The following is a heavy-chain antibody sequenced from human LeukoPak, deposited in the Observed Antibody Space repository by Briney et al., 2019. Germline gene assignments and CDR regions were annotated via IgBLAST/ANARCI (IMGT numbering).Heavy chain of an antibody. CDR3: ARVRRWGYNFYYYYGMDV. CDR2: IYYSGST. J-gene: IGHJ6*02. D-gene: IGHD5-24*01. CDR1: GGSISSYY. V-gene: IGHV4-59*01. Sequence: SETLSLTCTVSGGSISSYYWSWIRQPPGKGLEWIGYIYYSGSTNYNPSLKSRVTISVDTSKNQSSLKLSSVTAADTAVYYCARVRRWGYNFYYYYGMDVWGQGTTVTVSS.